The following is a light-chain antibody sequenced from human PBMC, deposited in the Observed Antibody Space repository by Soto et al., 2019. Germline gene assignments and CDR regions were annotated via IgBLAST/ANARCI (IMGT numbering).Light chain of an antibody. CDR1: SSNIGTKY. CDR3: AAWDDSLSGYV. J-gene: IGLJ1*01. V-gene: IGLV1-47*01. Sequence: QSVLTQSPSASWTPGQRVTISCSGSSSNIGTKYVYWYKQLPGTAPKLLIYRNNQRPSGVPDRYSGSKSGTSASLDISGLRSEDEADYYCAAWDDSLSGYVFATGTKVTV. CDR2: RNN.